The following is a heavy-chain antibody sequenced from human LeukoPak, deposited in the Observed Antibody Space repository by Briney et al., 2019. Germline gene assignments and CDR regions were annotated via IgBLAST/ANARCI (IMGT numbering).Heavy chain of an antibody. CDR3: ARDGSDSSSWLTPYYYYYYGMDV. D-gene: IGHD6-13*01. J-gene: IGHJ6*02. V-gene: IGHV3-30-3*01. CDR1: GFTFSSYA. CDR2: ISYDGSNK. Sequence: PGRSLRLSCAASGFTFSSYATHWVRQAPGKGLEWVAVISYDGSNKYYADSVKGRFTISRDNSKNTLYLQMNSLRAEDTAVYYCARDGSDSSSWLTPYYYYYYGMDVWGQGTTVTVSS.